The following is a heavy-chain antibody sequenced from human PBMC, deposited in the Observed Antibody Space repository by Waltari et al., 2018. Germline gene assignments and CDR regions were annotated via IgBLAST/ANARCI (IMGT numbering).Heavy chain of an antibody. V-gene: IGHV4-59*01. CDR2: IYYSGST. D-gene: IGHD6-13*01. CDR3: ARDFTDQQAVDY. J-gene: IGHJ4*02. CDR1: GGSISSYY. Sequence: QVQLQESGPGLVKPSETLSLTCTVSGGSISSYYWSWIRQPPGKGLEWIGYIYYSGSTNYNPSLKSRVTISVDTSKTQFSLKLSSVTAADTAVYYCARDFTDQQAVDYWGQGTLVTVSS.